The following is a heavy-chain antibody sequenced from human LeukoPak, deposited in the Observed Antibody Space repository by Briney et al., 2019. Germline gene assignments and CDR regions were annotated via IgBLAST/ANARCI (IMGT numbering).Heavy chain of an antibody. CDR3: ARDGTLYSSGCPDY. CDR2: INWNGGST. Sequence: GGSRRLSCAASGFTFDDYGMSWVRQAPGKGLEWVSGINWNGGSTGYADSVKGRFTISRDNAKNSLYLQMNSLRAEDMALYYCARDGTLYSSGCPDYWGQGTLVTVSS. CDR1: GFTFDDYG. V-gene: IGHV3-20*04. D-gene: IGHD6-19*01. J-gene: IGHJ4*02.